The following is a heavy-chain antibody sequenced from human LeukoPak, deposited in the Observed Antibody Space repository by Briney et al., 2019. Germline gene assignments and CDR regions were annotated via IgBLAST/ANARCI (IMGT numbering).Heavy chain of an antibody. J-gene: IGHJ1*01. CDR1: GFTFTSYA. D-gene: IGHD3-16*01. V-gene: IGHV3-23*01. CDR3: AKRIMGTFQH. Sequence: GGFLRLSCAASGFTFTSYALSWVRQAPGKGLKWVSGISGSGGSIYYADSVKGRFTISRDNSKNILFLQMNSLRAEDTAIYYCAKRIMGTFQHWGQGTLVTVSS. CDR2: ISGSGGSI.